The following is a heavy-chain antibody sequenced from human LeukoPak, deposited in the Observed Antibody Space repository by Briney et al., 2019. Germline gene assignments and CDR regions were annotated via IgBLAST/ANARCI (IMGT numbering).Heavy chain of an antibody. CDR1: GVSISSGDYY. CDR2: IYYSGST. D-gene: IGHD3-3*01. Sequence: SETLSLTCTVSGVSISSGDYYWGWIRQPPGKGLEWIGYIYYSGSTYYNPSLKSRVTISVDTSKNQFSLKLSSVTAADTAVYYCARNGLRFLNWFDPWGQGTLVTVSS. V-gene: IGHV4-30-4*01. J-gene: IGHJ5*02. CDR3: ARNGLRFLNWFDP.